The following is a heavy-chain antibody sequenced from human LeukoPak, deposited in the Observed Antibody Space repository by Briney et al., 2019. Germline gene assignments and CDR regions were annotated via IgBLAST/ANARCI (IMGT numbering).Heavy chain of an antibody. Sequence: SETLSLTXTVSGGSISSYYWSWIQQPPGKGLEWIGYIYYSGSTNYNPSLKSRVTISVDTSKNQFSLKLSSVTAADTAVYYCARLGRGYFDYWGQGTLVTVSS. CDR1: GGSISSYY. CDR3: ARLGRGYFDY. V-gene: IGHV4-59*01. CDR2: IYYSGST. J-gene: IGHJ4*02. D-gene: IGHD2-15*01.